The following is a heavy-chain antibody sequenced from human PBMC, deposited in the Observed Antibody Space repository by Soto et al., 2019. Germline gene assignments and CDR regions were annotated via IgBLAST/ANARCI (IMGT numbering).Heavy chain of an antibody. CDR3: AREGNLGRWLQPLDF. V-gene: IGHV4-59*01. Sequence: SETLSLTCTVSGDPISAYSWSWVRQPPGKGLEWIGNIHYNGNTKYNPSLKSRVTMSVDTSKNQFSLKLISVTAADTAKYFCAREGNLGRWLQPLDFWGQGTLVTVSS. CDR2: IHYNGNT. D-gene: IGHD5-12*01. J-gene: IGHJ4*02. CDR1: GDPISAYS.